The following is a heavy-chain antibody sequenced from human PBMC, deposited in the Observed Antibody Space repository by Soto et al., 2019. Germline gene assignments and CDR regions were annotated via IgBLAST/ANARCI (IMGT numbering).Heavy chain of an antibody. Sequence: SETLSLTCTVSGGSIISCGYYWSWIRQHPGKGLEWIGYIYYSGSTYYNPSLKSRVTISVDTSKNQFSLKLSSVTAADTAVYYCGFGRFPSPVFDFRGKATMVPVSS. CDR3: GFGRFPSPVFDF. CDR2: IYYSGST. CDR1: GGSIISCGYY. D-gene: IGHD3-10*01. J-gene: IGHJ3*01. V-gene: IGHV4-31*03.